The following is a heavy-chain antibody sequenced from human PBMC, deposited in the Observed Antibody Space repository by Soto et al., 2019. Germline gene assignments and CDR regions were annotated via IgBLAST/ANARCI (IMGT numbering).Heavy chain of an antibody. CDR1: GITLRTAW. D-gene: IGHD1-1*01. CDR2: IKSETDGGTI. V-gene: IGHV3-15*01. CDR3: VKWKVGDYSGGGV. J-gene: IGHJ6*02. Sequence: EVQLVESGGGLVKPGGSLRLSCEASGITLRTAWMTWVRQAPGKGLEWVGRIKSETDGGTIDYAAPVKGRFTISRDDSKNTLYLQMNNLKIEDSALYYCVKWKVGDYSGGGVWGQGTTVTVSS.